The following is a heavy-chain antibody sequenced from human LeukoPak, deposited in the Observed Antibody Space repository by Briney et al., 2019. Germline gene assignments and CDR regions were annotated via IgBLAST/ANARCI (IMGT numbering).Heavy chain of an antibody. CDR3: ARQRVSSGSYWFDP. Sequence: SETLSLTCSVSDDSMKSYYWSWIRQPPGKALEWIGNIFYSGSTNYHPSLKSRVTISVDMSKNQFSLNLSSVTAADTAVYHCARQRVSSGSYWFDPWGQGTLVTVSS. J-gene: IGHJ5*02. CDR1: DDSMKSYY. CDR2: IFYSGST. D-gene: IGHD6-19*01. V-gene: IGHV4-59*08.